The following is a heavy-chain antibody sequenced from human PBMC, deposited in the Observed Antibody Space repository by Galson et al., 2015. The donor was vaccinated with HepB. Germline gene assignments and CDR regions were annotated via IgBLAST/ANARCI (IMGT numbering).Heavy chain of an antibody. Sequence: SLRLSCAASGFTFSSYAMSWVRQAPGKGLEWVSAISGSGGSTYHADSVKGRFTISRDNSKNTLYLQMNSLRAEDTAVYYCAKPFIVVVPAAISYWGQGTLVTVSS. V-gene: IGHV3-23*01. CDR2: ISGSGGST. CDR3: AKPFIVVVPAAISY. J-gene: IGHJ4*02. CDR1: GFTFSSYA. D-gene: IGHD2-2*02.